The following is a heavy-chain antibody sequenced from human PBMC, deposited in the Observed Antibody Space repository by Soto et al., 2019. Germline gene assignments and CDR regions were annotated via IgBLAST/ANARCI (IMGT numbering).Heavy chain of an antibody. D-gene: IGHD3-22*01. CDR1: GYSFTSYW. V-gene: IGHV5-51*01. J-gene: IGHJ4*02. Sequence: GESLKISCKGSGYSFTSYWIGWVRQMPGKGLEWMGIIYPGDSDTRYSPSFQGQVTISADKSISTAYLQWSSLKASDTAMYYCARLKGYYDSSGYYQRPGPPGYWGQGTLVTVSS. CDR3: ARLKGYYDSSGYYQRPGPPGY. CDR2: IYPGDSDT.